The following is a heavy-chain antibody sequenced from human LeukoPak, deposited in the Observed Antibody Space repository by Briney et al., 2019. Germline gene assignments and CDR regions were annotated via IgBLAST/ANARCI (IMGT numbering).Heavy chain of an antibody. CDR2: INPNSGGT. CDR3: ARVDSTGYYRGRGPIDY. Sequence: GASVKVSCKASGYTFSGYYIHWVRQAPGQGLEWMGWINPNSGGTNYAQGFQGRVTMTRDTSISTAYMDLSRLRPDDTAVYYCARVDSTGYYRGRGPIDYWGQGTLVTVSS. V-gene: IGHV1-2*02. J-gene: IGHJ4*02. D-gene: IGHD3-22*01. CDR1: GYTFSGYY.